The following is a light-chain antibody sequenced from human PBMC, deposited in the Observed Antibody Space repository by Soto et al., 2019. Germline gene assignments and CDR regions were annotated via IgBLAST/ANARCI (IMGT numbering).Light chain of an antibody. Sequence: QSVLTQPASVSGSPGQSITISRTGTSSDVGGYNYVSWYQQHPGKAPKVMIYEVSNRPSGVSNRFSGSKSGNTASLTISGLQAEDEADYYCSSYTSSSTRVFGTGTKVTVL. CDR3: SSYTSSSTRV. CDR2: EVS. J-gene: IGLJ1*01. CDR1: SSDVGGYNY. V-gene: IGLV2-14*01.